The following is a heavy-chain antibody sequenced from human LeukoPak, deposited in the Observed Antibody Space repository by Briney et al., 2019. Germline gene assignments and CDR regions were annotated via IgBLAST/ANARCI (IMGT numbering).Heavy chain of an antibody. V-gene: IGHV1-46*02. D-gene: IGHD2-15*01. J-gene: IGHJ5*02. Sequence: AASVKVSCKPSGYTFNIYYVQWVRQAPGQGLEWMGVIHPNDGGTTYAQKFQGRIIMTSDTSTSTIYMELSSLRSDDTAVYYCARGDIDHWGQGTLVTVSS. CDR1: GYTFNIYY. CDR3: ARGDIDH. CDR2: IHPNDGGT.